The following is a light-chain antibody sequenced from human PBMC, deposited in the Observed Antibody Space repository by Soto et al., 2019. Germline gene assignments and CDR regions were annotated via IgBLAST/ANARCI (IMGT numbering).Light chain of an antibody. CDR3: QQYDSFSVT. V-gene: IGKV1-5*03. Sequence: IQMTQSPSTLSGSVGDRVTITCRASQTISSWLAWYQQKPGKAPKLLIYKASTLKSGVPSRFSGSGSGTEFRLTISTMQPDDFATYYCQQYDSFSVTFGQGTRLEIK. J-gene: IGKJ5*01. CDR1: QTISSW. CDR2: KAS.